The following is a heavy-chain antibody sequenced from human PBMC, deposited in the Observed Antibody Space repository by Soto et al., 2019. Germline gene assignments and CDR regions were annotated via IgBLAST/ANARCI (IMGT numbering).Heavy chain of an antibody. J-gene: IGHJ4*02. V-gene: IGHV3-23*01. D-gene: IGHD6-19*01. Sequence: GGSLRLSCAASGFTFSSYAMSWVRQAPGKGLEWVSAISGSGISTYYADSAKGRFTISRDNSKNTLYLQMNSLRAEDTAAYYCAKEVGYSSGWSEFDYWGQGTLVTVSS. CDR1: GFTFSSYA. CDR3: AKEVGYSSGWSEFDY. CDR2: ISGSGIST.